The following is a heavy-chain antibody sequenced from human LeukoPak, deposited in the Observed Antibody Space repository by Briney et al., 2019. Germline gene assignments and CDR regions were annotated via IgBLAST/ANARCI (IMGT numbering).Heavy chain of an antibody. J-gene: IGHJ4*02. CDR3: ARDGTSTDDY. CDR1: GYTFTSFF. Sequence: ASVKVSCKASGYTFTSFFMHWVRQAPGQGLEWMGMINPSGGSTSYAQNFQGRFTVTTDSSTSTAYMELRNLRSDDTAVYYCARDGTSTDDYWGQGTLVTVSS. V-gene: IGHV1-46*01. CDR2: INPSGGST. D-gene: IGHD2-2*01.